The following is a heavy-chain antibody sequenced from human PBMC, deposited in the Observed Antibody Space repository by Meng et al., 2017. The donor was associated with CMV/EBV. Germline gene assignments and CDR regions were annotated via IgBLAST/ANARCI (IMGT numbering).Heavy chain of an antibody. CDR3: AKAPQMFLEWLSIDY. CDR2: VHYGGGTK. Sequence: GGSLRLSCAASGFRFSYYGMHWVRQAPGKGLEWVAFVHYGGGTKYYADSAKGRFTISRDNSKNTLYLQMNSLRPDDTAVYYCAKAPQMFLEWLSIDYWGQGTLVTVSS. CDR1: GFRFSYYG. D-gene: IGHD3-3*01. V-gene: IGHV3-30*02. J-gene: IGHJ4*02.